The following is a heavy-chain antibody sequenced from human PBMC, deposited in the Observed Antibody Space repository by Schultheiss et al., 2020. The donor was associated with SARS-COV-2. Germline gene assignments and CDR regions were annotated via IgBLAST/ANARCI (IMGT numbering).Heavy chain of an antibody. CDR3: ARDPRTHYDFWSGYLATGGAGRGYYGMDV. CDR1: GFTFSSYS. J-gene: IGHJ6*02. CDR2: ISYDGSNK. V-gene: IGHV3-30*03. D-gene: IGHD3-3*01. Sequence: GGSLRLSCAASGFTFSSYSMNWVRQAPGKGLEWVAVISYDGSNKYYADSVKGRFTISRDNSKNTLYLQMNSLRAEDTAVYYCARDPRTHYDFWSGYLATGGAGRGYYGMDVWGQGTTVTVSS.